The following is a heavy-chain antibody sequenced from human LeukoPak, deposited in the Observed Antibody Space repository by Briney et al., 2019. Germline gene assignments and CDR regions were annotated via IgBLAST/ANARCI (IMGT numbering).Heavy chain of an antibody. V-gene: IGHV4-30-2*01. CDR3: ARGTVGGYFDY. J-gene: IGHJ4*02. Sequence: PSETLSLTCAVSGGSISSGGYSWSWIRQPPGKGLEWIGYIYHSGSTYYNPSLKSRVTISVDRSKNQFSLKLSSVTAADTAVYYCARGTVGGYFDYWGQGTLVTVSS. CDR1: GGSISSGGYS. D-gene: IGHD3-16*01. CDR2: IYHSGST.